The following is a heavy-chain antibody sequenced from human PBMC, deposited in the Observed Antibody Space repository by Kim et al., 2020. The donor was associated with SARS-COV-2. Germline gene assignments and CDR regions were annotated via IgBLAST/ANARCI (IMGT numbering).Heavy chain of an antibody. CDR3: ARGAIYGSGSYYLAQYYYYGMDV. CDR1: GGSFSGYY. J-gene: IGHJ6*02. D-gene: IGHD3-10*01. CDR2: INHSGST. V-gene: IGHV4-34*01. Sequence: SETLSLTCAVYGGSFSGYYWSWIRQPPGKGLEWIGEINHSGSTNYNPSLKSRVTISVDTSKNQFSLKLSSVTAADTAVYYCARGAIYGSGSYYLAQYYYYGMDVWGQGTTVTVSS.